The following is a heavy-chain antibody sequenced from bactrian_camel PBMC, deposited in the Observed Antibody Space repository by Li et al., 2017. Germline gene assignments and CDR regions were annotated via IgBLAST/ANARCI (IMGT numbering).Heavy chain of an antibody. CDR2: IDRGGGST. J-gene: IGHJ4*01. CDR1: AYVSSTDC. CDR3: AAAKYGYPWTLPLQSDAYNY. Sequence: DVQLVESGGGSVQAGGSLRLSCVVSAYVSSTDCMGWFRLAPGKEREGVASIDRGGGSTYYADSVKGRFTISQDNAKNTVFLQMNNLQPEDTSMYYCAAAKYGYPWTLPLQSDAYNYWGQGTQVTVS. D-gene: IGHD6*01. V-gene: IGHV3S40*01.